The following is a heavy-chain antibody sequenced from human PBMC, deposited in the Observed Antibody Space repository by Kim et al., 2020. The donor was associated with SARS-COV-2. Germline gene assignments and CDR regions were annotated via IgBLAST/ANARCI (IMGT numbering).Heavy chain of an antibody. CDR3: ARVLFGQLAPTEDDY. Sequence: PCLSSRVNISVDTSKNQFSLKMSSVNAADTAVYYCARVLFGQLAPTEDDYWGQGTLVTVSS. V-gene: IGHV4-34*01. D-gene: IGHD3-10*02. J-gene: IGHJ4*02.